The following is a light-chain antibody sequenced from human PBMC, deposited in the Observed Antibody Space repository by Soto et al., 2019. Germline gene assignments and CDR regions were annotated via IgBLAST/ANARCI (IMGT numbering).Light chain of an antibody. CDR1: QSVSTY. CDR2: GAS. V-gene: IGKV3-11*01. J-gene: IGKJ4*01. CDR3: QQRSNWPRAPT. Sequence: VLTQSPATLSLSPGERATLSCRASQSVSTYLAWYQHKPGQAPRLLIYGASNRATGIPARFSGSGSGTDFTLTISSLEPKDFAVYFCQQRSNWPRAPTFVGGTKVEIK.